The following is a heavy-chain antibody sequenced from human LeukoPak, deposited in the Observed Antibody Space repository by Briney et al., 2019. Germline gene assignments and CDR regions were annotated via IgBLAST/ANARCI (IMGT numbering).Heavy chain of an antibody. CDR3: TRDPRLREFES. CDR1: GFTVSSNY. Sequence: GGSLRLSCAASGFTVSSNYMSWVRQAPGKGLEWVSVIYSGGSTYYANSVKGRFTISRDNSKNTLSLQMNSLRDDDTAVYYCTRDPRLREFESWGQGTLVTVSS. CDR2: IYSGGST. D-gene: IGHD2-21*02. V-gene: IGHV3-53*05. J-gene: IGHJ1*01.